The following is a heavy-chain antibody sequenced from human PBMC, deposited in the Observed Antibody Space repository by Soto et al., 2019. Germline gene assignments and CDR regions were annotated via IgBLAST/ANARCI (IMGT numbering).Heavy chain of an antibody. CDR3: ATGDTAMDVYYYYGMDV. CDR1: GFTFSSYG. Sequence: GSLRLSCAASGFTFSSYGMHWVRQAPGKGLEWVAVIWFDGSNKYYADSVKGRFTISRDNSKNTLYLQMNSLRAEDTAVYYCATGDTAMDVYYYYGMDVWGQGTTVTVSS. D-gene: IGHD5-18*01. V-gene: IGHV3-33*01. CDR2: IWFDGSNK. J-gene: IGHJ6*02.